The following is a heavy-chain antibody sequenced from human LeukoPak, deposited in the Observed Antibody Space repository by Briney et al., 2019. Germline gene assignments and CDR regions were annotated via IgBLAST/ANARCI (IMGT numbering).Heavy chain of an antibody. CDR3: ASSPDDFWSGYSV. D-gene: IGHD3-3*01. CDR2: INPSGGGSST. V-gene: IGHV1-46*01. Sequence: ASVKVSCKASGYSFTSYYIHWVRQAPGQGLEWMAMINPSGGGSSTTYAQKFQGTLTLTRDMSTSTAYMELSSLRSEDTAVYYCASSPDDFWSGYSVWGQGTLVTVSS. CDR1: GYSFTSYY. J-gene: IGHJ4*02.